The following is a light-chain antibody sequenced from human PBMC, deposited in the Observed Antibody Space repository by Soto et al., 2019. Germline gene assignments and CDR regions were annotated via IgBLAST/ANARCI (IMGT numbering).Light chain of an antibody. CDR1: QNIRSR. CDR3: QQYNSYSPFT. Sequence: DIQMTKSPSTLSASVGDKVTVTCRASQNIRSRLAWYQQKPGKAPNLLISDASSLESRVPSRFSGSGSGTEFTLTISSLQPDDVATYYCQQYNSYSPFTFGPGTKVDIK. CDR2: DAS. J-gene: IGKJ3*01. V-gene: IGKV1-5*01.